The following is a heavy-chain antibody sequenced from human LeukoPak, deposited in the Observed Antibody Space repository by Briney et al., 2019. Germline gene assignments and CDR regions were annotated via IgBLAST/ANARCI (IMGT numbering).Heavy chain of an antibody. D-gene: IGHD2-2*01. CDR1: GGTFSSYA. CDR3: ARGYCSSTSCLFDY. Sequence: SVKVSCKASGGTFSSYAISWVRQAPGQGLEWMGRIIPILGIANYAQKFQGRVTITADKSTSTAYMELSSLRSEDTAVYYCARGYCSSTSCLFDYWGQGTLVTVSS. J-gene: IGHJ4*02. CDR2: IIPILGIA. V-gene: IGHV1-69*04.